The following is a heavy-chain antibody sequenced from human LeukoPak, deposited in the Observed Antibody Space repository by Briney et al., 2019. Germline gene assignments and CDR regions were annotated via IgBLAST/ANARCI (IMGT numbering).Heavy chain of an antibody. J-gene: IGHJ4*02. CDR1: GGSVSSTSYY. CDR3: ASETERGNPD. V-gene: IGHV4-39*01. D-gene: IGHD1-14*01. CDR2: GYFTGST. Sequence: SETLSLTCTVSGGSVSSTSYYWGWIRQPPGKGLEWIGSGYFTGSTYYNPSLKSRVTISMDTSKNQFSLSLSSVTAADSAVYYCASETERGNPDWGQGTLVTVSS.